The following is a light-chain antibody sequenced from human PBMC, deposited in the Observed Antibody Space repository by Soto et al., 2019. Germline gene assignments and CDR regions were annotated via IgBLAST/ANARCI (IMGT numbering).Light chain of an antibody. J-gene: IGKJ5*01. CDR3: QKSYSTPIT. V-gene: IGKV1-39*01. Sequence: DIQITHSPSARSASAVGGVTITFLASQTISSWLAWYQQKPGKAPKLLIYAASSLQSGVPSRFSGSGSGTDFTLTISSLQPEDFATYYCQKSYSTPITCGQGTRRAIK. CDR1: QTISSW. CDR2: AAS.